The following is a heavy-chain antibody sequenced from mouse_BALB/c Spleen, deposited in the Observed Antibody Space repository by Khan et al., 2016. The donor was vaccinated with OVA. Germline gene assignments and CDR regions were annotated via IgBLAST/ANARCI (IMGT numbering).Heavy chain of an antibody. D-gene: IGHD2-14*01. V-gene: IGHV1-4*01. J-gene: IGHJ3*01. CDR3: VRDGAYHRNDGWFAY. CDR1: GYTFTSYT. Sequence: VQLQESGAELARPGASVKMSCKASGYTFTSYTIHWIKQRPGQGLEWIGYINPSNDYTNYNQKFKDKATLTTDKSSTTAYLRLSSLTSDDSAVYNGVRDGAYHRNDGWFAYWGQGTLVTVSA. CDR2: INPSNDYT.